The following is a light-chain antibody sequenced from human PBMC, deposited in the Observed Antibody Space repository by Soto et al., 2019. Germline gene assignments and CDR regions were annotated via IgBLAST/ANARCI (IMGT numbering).Light chain of an antibody. CDR3: YSYTSSNTYV. CDR1: SSDVGGYDF. CDR2: EVT. Sequence: QPVLTQPASVSGSPGQSITIFCTGTSSDVGGYDFVSWYQQHPGKAPKVMIYEVTNRPSGVSDRFSGSKSGNTASLTISGLQAEDEADYYCYSYTSSNTYVFGTGTKLTVL. V-gene: IGLV2-14*01. J-gene: IGLJ1*01.